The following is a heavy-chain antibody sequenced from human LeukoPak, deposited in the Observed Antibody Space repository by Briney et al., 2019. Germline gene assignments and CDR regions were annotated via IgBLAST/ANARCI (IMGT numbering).Heavy chain of an antibody. J-gene: IGHJ4*02. CDR3: ARVGYYYGSGSYYHFDY. D-gene: IGHD3-10*01. CDR2: ISSSGSTI. Sequence: GGSLRLSCAASGFSMSSYWMKWVRQAPGKGLEWVSYISSSGSTIYYADSVKGRFTISRDNAKNSLYLQMNSLRAEDTAVYYCARVGYYYGSGSYYHFDYWGQGTLVTVSS. CDR1: GFSMSSYW. V-gene: IGHV3-48*04.